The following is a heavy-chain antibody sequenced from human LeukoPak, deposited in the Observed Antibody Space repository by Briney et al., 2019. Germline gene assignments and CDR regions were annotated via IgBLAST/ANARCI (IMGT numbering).Heavy chain of an antibody. J-gene: IGHJ5*02. CDR3: ASDTQNYDFWSGRMFPFDP. CDR1: GFTFLSYG. CDR2: ISGSSSDI. D-gene: IGHD3-3*01. Sequence: GRSLSLSCEASGFTFLSYGMRWVRQAPGKGLEWVSSISGSSSDIYYADSVKGRFIISRDNAKNSRYLQMNSLRAEDTAIYYCASDTQNYDFWSGRMFPFDPWGQGTLVTVSS. V-gene: IGHV3-21*01.